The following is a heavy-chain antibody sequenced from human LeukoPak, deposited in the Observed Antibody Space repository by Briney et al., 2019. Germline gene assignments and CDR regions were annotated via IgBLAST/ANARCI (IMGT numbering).Heavy chain of an antibody. CDR1: GFTFSSYE. D-gene: IGHD3/OR15-3a*01. Sequence: GGSLRLSCAASGFTFSSYEMNWVRQAPGKGLEWVSGISGSGDSTYYADSVKGRFTISRDNSKNTLYLQTNSLRAEDTALYYCARDRDWGAFDPWGQGTLVTVSS. J-gene: IGHJ5*02. CDR3: ARDRDWGAFDP. CDR2: ISGSGDST. V-gene: IGHV3-23*01.